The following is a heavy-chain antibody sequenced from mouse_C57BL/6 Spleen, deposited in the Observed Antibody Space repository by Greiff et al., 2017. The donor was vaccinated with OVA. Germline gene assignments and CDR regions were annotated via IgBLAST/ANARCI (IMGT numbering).Heavy chain of an antibody. CDR1: GFTFSSYG. CDR3: ERHYGNYNYYAMDY. J-gene: IGHJ4*01. Sequence: EVQLVESGGDLVKPGGSLKLSCAASGFTFSSYGMSWVRQTPDKRLEWVATISSGGSYTYYPDSVKGRFTISRDNAKNTLYLQMSSLKSEDTAMYYCERHYGNYNYYAMDYWGQGTSVTVSS. V-gene: IGHV5-6*01. D-gene: IGHD2-1*01. CDR2: ISSGGSYT.